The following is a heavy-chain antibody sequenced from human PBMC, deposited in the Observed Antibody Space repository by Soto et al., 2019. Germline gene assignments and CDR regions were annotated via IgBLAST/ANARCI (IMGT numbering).Heavy chain of an antibody. Sequence: WIWIRQPQGKGLEWIGYTDYSGNTDRNPSLMSRVTISIDTSKNQFSLTLSSVTAADTAVYSCARQSSYDSAHYHYWFDPWGRGILVTVFS. D-gene: IGHD3-22*01. J-gene: IGHJ5*02. V-gene: IGHV4-61*07. CDR3: ARQSSYDSAHYHYWFDP. CDR2: TDYSGNT.